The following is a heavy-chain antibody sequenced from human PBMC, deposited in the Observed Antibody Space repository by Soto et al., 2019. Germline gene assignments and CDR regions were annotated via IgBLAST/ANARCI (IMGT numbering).Heavy chain of an antibody. CDR1: GYSFTSYW. D-gene: IGHD1-7*01. J-gene: IGHJ6*03. CDR3: ARHVLELLKFNYYYYYMDV. V-gene: IGHV5-51*01. Sequence: GESLKISCKGSGYSFTSYWIGWVRQMPGKGLEWMGIIYPGDSDTRYSPSFQGRVTISADKSISTAYLQWSSLKASDTAMYFCARHVLELLKFNYYYYYMDVWGKGTTVTVSS. CDR2: IYPGDSDT.